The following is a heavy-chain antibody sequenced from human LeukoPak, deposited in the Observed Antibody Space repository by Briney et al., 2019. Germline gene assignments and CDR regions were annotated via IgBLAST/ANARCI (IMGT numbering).Heavy chain of an antibody. D-gene: IGHD3-16*01. Sequence: ASVKVSCKASGHSFSNFDINWVRQATGQGLEWRGWVNLNSGNTGYAARFQGRVTMTRNTSTTTAYMELSSLRPEDTAVYYCARGPEVWGFRKGDNWGQGSLVTVSS. CDR2: VNLNSGNT. J-gene: IGHJ4*02. CDR3: ARGPEVWGFRKGDN. CDR1: GHSFSNFD. V-gene: IGHV1-8*01.